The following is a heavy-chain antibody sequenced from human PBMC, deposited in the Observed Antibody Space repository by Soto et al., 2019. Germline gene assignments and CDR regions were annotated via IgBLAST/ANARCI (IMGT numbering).Heavy chain of an antibody. J-gene: IGHJ3*02. CDR2: IIPILGIA. CDR3: ARDRVGCEVSSGYCLYDAFDI. V-gene: IGHV1-69*08. CDR1: GGTFSSYT. D-gene: IGHD3-22*01. Sequence: QVQLVQSGAEVKKPGSSVKVSCKASGGTFSSYTISWVRQAPGQGLEWMGRIIPILGIANYAQKFQGRVTIPADKSTGTAYMELSSLRCEDTAVYDCARDRVGCEVSSGYCLYDAFDIWGQGTMVTVSS.